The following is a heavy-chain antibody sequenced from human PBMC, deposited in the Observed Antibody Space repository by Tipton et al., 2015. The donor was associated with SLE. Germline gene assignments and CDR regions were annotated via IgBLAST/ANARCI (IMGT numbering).Heavy chain of an antibody. Sequence: TPSLTCTVSGGSMSTSSYYWDWIRQPPGKGLEWMGSIYYSGTTYYNPSLKSRVTISVDTSKNQFSLKLSSVTAADTAVYYCAEVRGSYYMDVWGKGTTVTVSS. CDR1: GGSMSTSSYY. CDR3: AEVRGSYYMDV. D-gene: IGHD3-10*01. CDR2: IYYSGTT. V-gene: IGHV4-39*05. J-gene: IGHJ6*03.